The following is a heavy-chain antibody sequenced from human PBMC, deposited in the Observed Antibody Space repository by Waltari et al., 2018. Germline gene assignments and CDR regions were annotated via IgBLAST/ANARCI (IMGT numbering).Heavy chain of an antibody. CDR1: GFAFSSYW. V-gene: IGHV3-74*01. Sequence: EVQLVESGGDLVQPGGYLRLSCAASGFAFSSYWRHWVRQTPGKGLVWVSRIYTGASDTYYADSVKGRFTISRDNAKNTLYLQMNSLRVEDTAVYYCTRGGVGYGNFEYWGLGTLVTVSS. CDR2: IYTGASDT. D-gene: IGHD5-12*01. CDR3: TRGGVGYGNFEY. J-gene: IGHJ4*02.